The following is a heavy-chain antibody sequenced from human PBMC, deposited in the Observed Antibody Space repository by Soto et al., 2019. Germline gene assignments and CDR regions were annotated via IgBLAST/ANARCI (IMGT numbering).Heavy chain of an antibody. D-gene: IGHD6-19*01. CDR3: ARTRSSGYYEGAERSYSWFDP. J-gene: IGHJ5*02. V-gene: IGHV4-59*01. Sequence: PSETLSLTCTVSGGSMSKDFWSWIRQPPGKGLEWIGYIFHSGITNYNPSLKSRVTISIDTSKNQFSLKVTSVTAADTAVYYCARTRSSGYYEGAERSYSWFDPWGQGTLVTVSS. CDR1: GGSMSKDF. CDR2: IFHSGIT.